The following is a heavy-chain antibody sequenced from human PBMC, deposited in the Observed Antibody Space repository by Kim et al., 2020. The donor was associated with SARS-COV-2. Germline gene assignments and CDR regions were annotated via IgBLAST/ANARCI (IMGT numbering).Heavy chain of an antibody. Sequence: SVKVSCKASGGTFSSYAISWVRQAPGQGLEWMGGIIPIFGTANYAQKFQGRVTITADESTSTAYMELSSLRSEDTAVYYCARRYSGSYQQYYFEYWGQGTLVTVSS. CDR3: ARRYSGSYQQYYFEY. CDR2: IIPIFGTA. J-gene: IGHJ4*02. D-gene: IGHD1-26*01. V-gene: IGHV1-69*13. CDR1: GGTFSSYA.